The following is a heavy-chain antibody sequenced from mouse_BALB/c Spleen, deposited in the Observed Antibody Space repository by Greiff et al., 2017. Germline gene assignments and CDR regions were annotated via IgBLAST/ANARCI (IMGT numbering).Heavy chain of an antibody. CDR1: GFSLTSYG. D-gene: IGHD1-1*01. V-gene: IGHV2-9*02. CDR2: IWAGGST. CDR3: AREITTVPHYFDY. Sequence: VQGVESGPGLVAPSQSLSITCTVSGFSLTSYGVHWVRQPPGKGLEWLGVIWAGGSTNYNSALMSRLSISKDNSKSQVFLKMNSLQTDDTAMYYCAREITTVPHYFDYWGQGTTLTVSS. J-gene: IGHJ2*01.